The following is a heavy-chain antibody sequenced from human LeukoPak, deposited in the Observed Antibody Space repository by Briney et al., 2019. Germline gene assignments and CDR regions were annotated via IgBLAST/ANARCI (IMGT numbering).Heavy chain of an antibody. CDR2: IIPILGTA. V-gene: IGHV1-69*05. Sequence: GASVKVSCKASGGTFSSYAISWVRQAPGQGLEWMGGIIPILGTANYAQKFQGRVTITTDESTSTAYMELSSLRSEDTAVYYCARSTYYDFWSGYRDFDYRGQGTLVTVSS. D-gene: IGHD3-3*01. J-gene: IGHJ4*02. CDR3: ARSTYYDFWSGYRDFDY. CDR1: GGTFSSYA.